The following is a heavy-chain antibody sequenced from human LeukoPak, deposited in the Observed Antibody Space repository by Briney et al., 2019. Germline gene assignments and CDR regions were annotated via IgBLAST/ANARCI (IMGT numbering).Heavy chain of an antibody. CDR1: GFTFSSYS. D-gene: IGHD6-6*01. CDR3: ARETGSSPRPHWDY. Sequence: PGGSLRLSCAASGFTFSSYSMNWVRQAPGKGLEWVSSISSSSSYIYYADSVKGRFTISRDNAKNSLYLQMNSLRAEDTAVYYCARETGSSPRPHWDYWGQGTLVTVSS. V-gene: IGHV3-21*01. CDR2: ISSSSSYI. J-gene: IGHJ4*02.